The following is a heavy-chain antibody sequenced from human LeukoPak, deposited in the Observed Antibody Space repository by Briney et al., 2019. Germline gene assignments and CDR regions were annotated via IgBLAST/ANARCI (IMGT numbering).Heavy chain of an antibody. Sequence: SETLSLTCTVSGGSISSGSYYWSWIRQPAGKGLEWIGRIYTSGSTNYNPSLKSRVTISVDTSKNQFSLKLSSVTAADTAVYYCARDIAAAMANWGQGTLVTVSS. CDR3: ARDIAAAMAN. V-gene: IGHV4-61*02. CDR1: GGSISSGSYY. J-gene: IGHJ4*02. CDR2: IYTSGST. D-gene: IGHD6-13*01.